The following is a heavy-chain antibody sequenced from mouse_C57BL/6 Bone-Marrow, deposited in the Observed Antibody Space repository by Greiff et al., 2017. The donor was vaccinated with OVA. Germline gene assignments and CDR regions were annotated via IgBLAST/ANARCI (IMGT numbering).Heavy chain of an antibody. CDR3: ARSRGSSYSDY. Sequence: QVQLQQPGAELVRPGSSVKLSCKASGYTFTSYWMDWVKQRPGQGLEWIGNIYPSDSETHYNQKFKDKATLTVDKSSSTAYMQLSSLTSEDSAVYYCARSRGSSYSDYWGQGTTLTVSS. D-gene: IGHD1-1*01. CDR2: IYPSDSET. J-gene: IGHJ2*01. CDR1: GYTFTSYW. V-gene: IGHV1-61*01.